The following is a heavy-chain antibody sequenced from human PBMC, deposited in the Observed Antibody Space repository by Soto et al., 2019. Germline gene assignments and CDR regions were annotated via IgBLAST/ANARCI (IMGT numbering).Heavy chain of an antibody. J-gene: IGHJ2*01. CDR1: GGTFSSYA. D-gene: IGHD6-13*01. Sequence: QVQLVQSGAEVKKPGSSVKVSCKASGGTFSSYAISWVRQAPGQGLEWMGGIIPIFGTANYAQKFQGIVTITAYKSTSTAYRELSSLRSEDTAVYYCAKSGAAAWYFDLWGRGTLVTVSS. CDR3: AKSGAAAWYFDL. V-gene: IGHV1-69*06. CDR2: IIPIFGTA.